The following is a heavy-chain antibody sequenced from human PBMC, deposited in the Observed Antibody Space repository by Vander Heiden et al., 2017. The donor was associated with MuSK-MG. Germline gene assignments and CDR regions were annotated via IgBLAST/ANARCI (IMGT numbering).Heavy chain of an antibody. Sequence: QLQLQASGPGLVKPSETLSLTCTVSGGHISSSSYCWDWIRQPPGKGMEWIGSIYYSGSTYDNPSLKRRVTISVDTSKNQFSLKLSSVTAADTAVYYCARQGPSWPFSMGYYYYGMDVWGQGTTVTVSS. CDR3: ARQGPSWPFSMGYYYYGMDV. CDR2: IYYSGST. V-gene: IGHV4-39*01. D-gene: IGHD2-21*01. J-gene: IGHJ6*02. CDR1: GGHISSSSYC.